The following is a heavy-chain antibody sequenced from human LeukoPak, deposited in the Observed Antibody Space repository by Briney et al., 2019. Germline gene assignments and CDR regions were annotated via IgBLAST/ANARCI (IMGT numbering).Heavy chain of an antibody. CDR2: ISPSGTDI. CDR1: GFTFTDTY. J-gene: IGHJ4*02. D-gene: IGHD4-17*01. CDR3: ARTTVTQPFDY. V-gene: IGHV3-11*04. Sequence: PGGSLRLSCAVSGFTFTDTYMTWIRQAPGKGLESLSYISPSGTDISYADSVKGRFTISRDNAKNSLYLQMNSLRAEDTAVYYCARTTVTQPFDYWGQGTLVTVSS.